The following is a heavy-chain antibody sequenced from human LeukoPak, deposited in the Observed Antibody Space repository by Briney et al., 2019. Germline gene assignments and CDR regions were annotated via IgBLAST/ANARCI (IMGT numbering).Heavy chain of an antibody. CDR2: ISYDGSNK. J-gene: IGHJ4*02. D-gene: IGHD3-22*01. V-gene: IGHV3-30*04. CDR3: ARVRGYYFPFDY. CDR1: GFTFSSYA. Sequence: QAGGSLRLSCAASGFTFSSYAMHWVRQAPGKGLEWVAVISYDGSNKYYADSVKGRFTISRDNSKNTLYLQMNSLRAEDTAVYYCARVRGYYFPFDYWGQGTLVTVSS.